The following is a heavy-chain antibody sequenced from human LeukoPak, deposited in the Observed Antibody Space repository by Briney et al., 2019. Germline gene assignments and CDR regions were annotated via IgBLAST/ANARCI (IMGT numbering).Heavy chain of an antibody. J-gene: IGHJ4*02. Sequence: GGSLRLSCAASGFTFSSYWVHWVRQAPGKGLVWVAHINSDGSSTTYADSVKGRFTISRDNAKNTLYLQVNSLRAEDTAVYYCAGGSGWLYYFDYWGQGTLVTVSS. CDR2: INSDGSST. CDR3: AGGSGWLYYFDY. V-gene: IGHV3-74*01. CDR1: GFTFSSYW. D-gene: IGHD6-19*01.